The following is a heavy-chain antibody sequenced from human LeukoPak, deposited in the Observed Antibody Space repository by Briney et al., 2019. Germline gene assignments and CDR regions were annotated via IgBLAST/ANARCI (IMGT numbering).Heavy chain of an antibody. D-gene: IGHD3-10*01. CDR1: GYTFTTYD. CDR2: MNPNSSNT. J-gene: IGHJ4*02. V-gene: IGHV1-8*01. CDR3: ARANYYGSGKKDLDY. Sequence: ASVKVSCKASGYTFTTYDINWVRQATGQGLEWMGWMNPNSSNTGYAQKFQGRVTMTRNTSMSTAYMELNSLRSEDTAAYYCARANYYGSGKKDLDYWGQGTLVTVSS.